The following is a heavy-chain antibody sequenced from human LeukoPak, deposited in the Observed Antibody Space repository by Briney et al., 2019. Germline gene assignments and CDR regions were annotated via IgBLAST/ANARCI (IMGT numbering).Heavy chain of an antibody. Sequence: ASVKVSCKVSGYTLTELSMHWVRQAPGKGLEWMGGFDPEDGETIYAQKFQGRVTMTEDTSTDKAYMELSSLRSEDTAVYYCAGHCGGDCYSPGDYWGQGTLVTVSS. J-gene: IGHJ4*02. CDR3: AGHCGGDCYSPGDY. D-gene: IGHD2-21*02. V-gene: IGHV1-24*01. CDR2: FDPEDGET. CDR1: GYTLTELS.